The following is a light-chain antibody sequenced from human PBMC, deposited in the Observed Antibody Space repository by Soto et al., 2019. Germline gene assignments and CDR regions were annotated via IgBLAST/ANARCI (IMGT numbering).Light chain of an antibody. J-gene: IGLJ3*02. CDR1: NSDIGNYNY. CDR3: CSYPGSHTWV. Sequence: QSALTQPRSVSGSPGQSVTISCTGTNSDIGNYNYVSWYQQHPGKAPKAMIYDVTKRPSGVPDRFSGSTSGNTASLTISGLQAEDEADYYCCSYPGSHTWVFGGGTKLTVL. V-gene: IGLV2-11*01. CDR2: DVT.